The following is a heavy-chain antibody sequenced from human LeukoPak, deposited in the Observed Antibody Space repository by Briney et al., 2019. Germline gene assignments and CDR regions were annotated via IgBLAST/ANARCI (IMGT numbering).Heavy chain of an antibody. CDR2: INHSGST. CDR3: ARTSWGIDY. Sequence: SETLSLTCAVYGGSFSGYYWSWIRQPPGKGLEWIGEINHSGSTNYNPFLKSRVTISVDTSKNQFSLELSSVTAADTAVYYCARTSWGIDYWGQGTLVTVSS. V-gene: IGHV4-34*01. CDR1: GGSFSGYY. D-gene: IGHD7-27*01. J-gene: IGHJ4*02.